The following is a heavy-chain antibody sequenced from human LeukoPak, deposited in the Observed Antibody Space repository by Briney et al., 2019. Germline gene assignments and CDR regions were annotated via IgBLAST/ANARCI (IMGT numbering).Heavy chain of an antibody. Sequence: PGGSLRLSCAASGNYWMHWVRQAPGKGLVWVSHINSDGSWTSYADSVKGRFTISRDNAKNTLYLQMNSLRAEDTAVYYCTREKGYYGMDVWGQGTTVTVSS. V-gene: IGHV3-74*01. CDR2: INSDGSWT. CDR3: TREKGYYGMDV. CDR1: GNYW. J-gene: IGHJ6*02.